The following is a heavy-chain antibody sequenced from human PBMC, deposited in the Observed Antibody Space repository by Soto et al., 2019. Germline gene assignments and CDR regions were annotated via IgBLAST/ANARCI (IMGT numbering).Heavy chain of an antibody. CDR1: GFTFSSYG. CDR3: AKDYGSGSYYSNWFDP. D-gene: IGHD3-10*01. Sequence: GGSLRLSCAASGFTFSSYGMHWVRQAPGKGLEWVAVISYDGSNKYYADSVKGRFTISRDNSKNTLYLQMNSLRAEDTAVYYCAKDYGSGSYYSNWFDPWGQGTLVTVSS. CDR2: ISYDGSNK. V-gene: IGHV3-30*18. J-gene: IGHJ5*02.